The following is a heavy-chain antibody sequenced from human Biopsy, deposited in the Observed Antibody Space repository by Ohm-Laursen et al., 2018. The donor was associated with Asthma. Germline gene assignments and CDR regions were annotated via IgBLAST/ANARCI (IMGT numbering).Heavy chain of an antibody. Sequence: SLRLSCAATAFTFGDYWMSWVRQAPPKGLDWVAVITFDGSTQHYGDSVKGRFTISRHNSKNMLFLQMNSLRAEDTAVYYCLRDTLGYYFDIWGQGTQVTVSS. J-gene: IGHJ4*02. CDR1: AFTFGDYW. D-gene: IGHD6-13*01. V-gene: IGHV3-30-3*01. CDR3: LRDTLGYYFDI. CDR2: ITFDGSTQ.